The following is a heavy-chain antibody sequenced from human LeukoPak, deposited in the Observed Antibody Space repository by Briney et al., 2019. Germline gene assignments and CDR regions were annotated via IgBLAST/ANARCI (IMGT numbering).Heavy chain of an antibody. CDR2: VTRNGDTT. Sequence: GGSLRLSCVASGFTFRSYAMSWVRQAPGKGLEWVSAVTRNGDTTYYADSVKGRFTISRDNSKNTLYLQMNSLRAEDTAVYYCAKDRNQYFDPNFDYWGQGTLVTVSS. J-gene: IGHJ4*02. D-gene: IGHD3-9*01. CDR1: GFTFRSYA. CDR3: AKDRNQYFDPNFDY. V-gene: IGHV3-23*01.